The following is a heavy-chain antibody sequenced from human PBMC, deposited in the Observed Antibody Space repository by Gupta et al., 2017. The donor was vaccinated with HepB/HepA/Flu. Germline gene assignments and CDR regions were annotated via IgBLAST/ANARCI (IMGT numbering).Heavy chain of an antibody. J-gene: IGHJ4*02. CDR3: ARGPDSSSFDY. Sequence: IIYSGGSIFYADSVKGRFTMSRDNSKNTLYLQMNSLRVEDTALYYCARGPDSSSFDYWGQGTLVTVSS. CDR2: IYSGGSI. D-gene: IGHD6-13*01. V-gene: IGHV3-66*01.